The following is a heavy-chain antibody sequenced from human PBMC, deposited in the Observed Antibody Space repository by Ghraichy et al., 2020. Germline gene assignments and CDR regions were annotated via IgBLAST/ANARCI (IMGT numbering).Heavy chain of an antibody. CDR2: IDQDGSEN. J-gene: IGHJ2*01. V-gene: IGHV3-7*03. CDR3: ASGDYCIWYFHL. Sequence: GGSLRLSCVASGFSSSNYWINWVRQPPGKGLEWVANIDQDGSENWFLDSVRGRFTISRDNAKNSVYLQMNSLRAEDTAVYFCASGDYCIWYFHLWGRGTLVTVSS. D-gene: IGHD5-12*01. CDR1: GFSSSNYW.